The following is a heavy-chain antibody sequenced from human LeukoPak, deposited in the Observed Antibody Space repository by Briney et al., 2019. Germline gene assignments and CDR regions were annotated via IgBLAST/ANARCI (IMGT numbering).Heavy chain of an antibody. Sequence: GASVKVSFKISGYSLPELAIHWVRQAPGKGLEWVGGSYLEDVKTSFAEKFQGRVTFTEDTSTDTAFMELNRLRSDDTAVYYCATFQAYANSDHLRPYFDYWGQGTLVTVSS. CDR2: SYLEDVKT. CDR3: ATFQAYANSDHLRPYFDY. D-gene: IGHD3-22*01. CDR1: GYSLPELA. V-gene: IGHV1-24*01. J-gene: IGHJ4*02.